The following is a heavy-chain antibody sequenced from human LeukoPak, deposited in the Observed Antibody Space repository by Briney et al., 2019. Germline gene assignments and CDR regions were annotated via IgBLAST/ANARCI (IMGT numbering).Heavy chain of an antibody. CDR1: GFTFSSYG. CDR3: AKDSPITIFGVVKGLLNYFDY. CDR2: IRYEGSNK. Sequence: AGGSLRLSCAASGFTFSSYGMDWVRQAPGKGLEWVAFIRYEGSNKYYADSVKGRFTISRDNSKNTLYLQMNSLRAEDTAVYYCAKDSPITIFGVVKGLLNYFDYWGQGTLVTVSS. J-gene: IGHJ4*02. D-gene: IGHD3-3*01. V-gene: IGHV3-30*02.